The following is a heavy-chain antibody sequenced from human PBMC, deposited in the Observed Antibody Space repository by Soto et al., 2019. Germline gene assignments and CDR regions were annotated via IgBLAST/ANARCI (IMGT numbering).Heavy chain of an antibody. CDR3: ARGRDGFYYYGMDV. V-gene: IGHV1-69*06. CDR2: IIPIFGTA. CDR1: GGTFSSYA. D-gene: IGHD5-12*01. J-gene: IGHJ6*02. Sequence: ASVKVSCKASGGTFSSYAISWVRQAPGQGLEWMGGIIPIFGTANYAQKFQGRVTITADKSTSTAHMELSSLRSEDTAVYYCARGRDGFYYYGMDVWGQGTTVTVSS.